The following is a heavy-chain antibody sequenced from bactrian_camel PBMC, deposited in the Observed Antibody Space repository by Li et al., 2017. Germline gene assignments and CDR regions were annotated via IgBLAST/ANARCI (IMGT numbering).Heavy chain of an antibody. D-gene: IGHD3*01. Sequence: VQLVESGGGLVQPGGSLRLSCAASGFTFSHTHMSWVRQAPGKGLEWVSAINSAGSNTYYADSVKGRFTISRDNAKNTLYLQMNSLKVEDTAMYYCAARIYGCGVPSSTADFSYWGQGTQVTVS. CDR1: GFTFSHTH. CDR3: AARIYGCGVPSSTADFSY. V-gene: IGHV3S40*01. J-gene: IGHJ6*01. CDR2: INSAGSNT.